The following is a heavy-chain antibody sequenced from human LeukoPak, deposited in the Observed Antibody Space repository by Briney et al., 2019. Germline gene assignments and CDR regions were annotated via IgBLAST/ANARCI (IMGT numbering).Heavy chain of an antibody. CDR2: ISYVESNK. J-gene: IGHJ4*02. D-gene: IGHD3-22*01. Sequence: GGSLRLSCAASGFTFSSYGMHWVGRAERKGLQWVAVISYVESNKYYEASVKGRFAMSRDNSENMLYLQMNSLIAEDTAVYYCATYYSSGYFGLQYWGQGTLVTVSS. CDR3: ATYYSSGYFGLQY. CDR1: GFTFSSYG. V-gene: IGHV3-30*03.